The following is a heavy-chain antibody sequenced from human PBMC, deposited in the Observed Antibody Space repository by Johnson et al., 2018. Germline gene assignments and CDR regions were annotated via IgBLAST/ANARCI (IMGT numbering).Heavy chain of an antibody. CDR2: VSGRGVGT. V-gene: IGHV3-23*04. J-gene: IGHJ1*01. CDR1: GFTFSTYA. Sequence: VQLVQSGGGLVQPGGSLRLSCAASGFTFSTYAMSWVRQGPGKGLEWVSGVSGRGVGTYHADSVKGRFPITRDNSKNTLYLQMNSLRAEDTAVYYCARDNLYDYDSSAYYFGGYFQHWGQGTLVTVSS. CDR3: ARDNLYDYDSSAYYFGGYFQH. D-gene: IGHD3-22*01.